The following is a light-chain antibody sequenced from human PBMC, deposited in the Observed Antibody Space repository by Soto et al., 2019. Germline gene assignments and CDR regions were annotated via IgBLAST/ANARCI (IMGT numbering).Light chain of an antibody. Sequence: QYALAQPRSVSGSPGQTVTISCTGTSSDVVSYTSVSWYQHYPGEAPIVMIYDVTQRPSVVPDRFSGTESGNTASLTISGLQAEDEAYYYCCSYAGSYTLVFGSGTKVTVL. V-gene: IGLV2-11*01. CDR3: CSYAGSYTLV. CDR1: SSDVVSYTS. J-gene: IGLJ1*01. CDR2: DVT.